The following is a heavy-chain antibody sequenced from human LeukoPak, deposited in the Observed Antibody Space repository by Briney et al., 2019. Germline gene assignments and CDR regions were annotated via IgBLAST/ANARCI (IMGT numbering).Heavy chain of an antibody. CDR1: GFTVSSNY. Sequence: GGSLRLSCAASGFTVSSNYMSWVRQAPGKGLEWVSVIYSGGSTYYADSVKGRFTISRDNSKNTLYLQMNSLRAEDTAVYYSACATRGSVDFDYWGQGTLVTVSS. J-gene: IGHJ4*02. V-gene: IGHV3-66*01. D-gene: IGHD3-10*01. CDR3: ACATRGSVDFDY. CDR2: IYSGGST.